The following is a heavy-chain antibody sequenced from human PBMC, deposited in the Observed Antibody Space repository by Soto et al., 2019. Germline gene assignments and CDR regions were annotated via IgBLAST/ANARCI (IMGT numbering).Heavy chain of an antibody. CDR3: ARGRGRYFEWLHHYYYYYGMDV. V-gene: IGHV4-34*01. Sequence: SETLSLTCAVYGGSFSGYYWSWIRQPPGKGLEWIGEINHSGSTNYNPSLKSRVTISVDTSKNQFSLKLSSVTAADTAVYYCARGRGRYFEWLHHYYYYYGMDVWGQGTTVTVYS. J-gene: IGHJ6*02. CDR1: GGSFSGYY. D-gene: IGHD3-9*01. CDR2: INHSGST.